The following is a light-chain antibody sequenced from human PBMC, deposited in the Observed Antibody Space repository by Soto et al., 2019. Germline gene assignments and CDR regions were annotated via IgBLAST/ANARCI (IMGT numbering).Light chain of an antibody. CDR2: DVN. CDR1: SNDVGAYDH. J-gene: IGLJ1*01. V-gene: IGLV2-11*01. CDR3: SSFAGTYSLYI. Sequence: QSALTQPLSVSGSPGQSVAISCTGTSNDVGAYDHVSWHQHSPDKAPKLLIFDVNKRPSGVPDRFSGSKSGNTASLTISGLQADDEAEYFCSSFAGTYSLYIFGSGTKVTVL.